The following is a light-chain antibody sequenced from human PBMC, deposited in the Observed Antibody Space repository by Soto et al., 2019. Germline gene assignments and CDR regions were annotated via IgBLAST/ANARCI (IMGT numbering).Light chain of an antibody. CDR3: QQRKHWPPLT. V-gene: IGKV3-11*01. Sequence: EVVLTQSPATLSLSPGERAILSCRASQSVEKYLAWYQQKPGQAPRLLIYDTSNRATGIPARFSGSGSVTDFTLTISSLEPEDFAVYYCQQRKHWPPLTFGGGTKVEIK. CDR1: QSVEKY. CDR2: DTS. J-gene: IGKJ4*01.